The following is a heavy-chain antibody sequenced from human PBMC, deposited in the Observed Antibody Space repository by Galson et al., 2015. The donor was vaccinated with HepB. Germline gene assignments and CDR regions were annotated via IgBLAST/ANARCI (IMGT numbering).Heavy chain of an antibody. CDR2: IRGSGDST. J-gene: IGHJ4*02. CDR3: AKDSGYGGDDY. CDR1: GFTFSYYV. V-gene: IGHV3-23*01. Sequence: SLRLSCAASGFTFSYYVMNWVRQAPGKGLEWVSAIRGSGDSTFYADSVNGRFTISRDNSKNTLYLQMNSLRAEDTAVYFCAKDSGYGGDDYWGQGTLVTVSS. D-gene: IGHD4/OR15-4a*01.